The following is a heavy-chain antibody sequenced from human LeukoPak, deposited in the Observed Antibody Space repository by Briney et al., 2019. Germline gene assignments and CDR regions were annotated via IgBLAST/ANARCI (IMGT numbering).Heavy chain of an antibody. CDR3: ARGPPLYDILTGYQTPQGGFDP. D-gene: IGHD3-9*01. CDR2: ISYDGSNK. CDR1: GFTFSSYA. V-gene: IGHV3-30*04. J-gene: IGHJ5*02. Sequence: GGSLRLSCAASGFTFSSYAMHWVRQAPGKGLEWVAVISYDGSNKYYADSVKGRFTISRDNSKNTLYLQMNSLRAEDTAVYYCARGPPLYDILTGYQTPQGGFDPWGQGTLVTVSS.